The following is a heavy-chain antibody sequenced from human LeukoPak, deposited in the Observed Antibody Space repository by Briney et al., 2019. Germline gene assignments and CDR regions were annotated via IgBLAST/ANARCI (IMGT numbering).Heavy chain of an antibody. CDR2: IYYSGNT. CDR1: GDSITGYY. V-gene: IGHV4-59*01. J-gene: IGHJ5*02. Sequence: SETLSLTCTVSGDSITGYYLSWIRQPPGKGLEWIGDIYYSGNTNYNPSRKSRVTISIDASKNQFSLNLRSVTTADTAVYYCARDQIVVAGNWFDPWGQGTLVTVPS. D-gene: IGHD1-26*01. CDR3: ARDQIVVAGNWFDP.